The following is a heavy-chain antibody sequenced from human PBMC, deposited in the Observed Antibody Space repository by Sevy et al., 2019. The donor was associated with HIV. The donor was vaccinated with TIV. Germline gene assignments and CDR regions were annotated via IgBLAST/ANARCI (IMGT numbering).Heavy chain of an antibody. Sequence: ASVKVSCKASGYTFVYYAIHWVRQAPGQRLEWMGWMNVGNGNTKYSQKFQGRATFSRDTSASEAYMKLSSLKSEDTAVYYCARDQAGAHTGLDYWGQGTQVTVSS. CDR2: MNVGNGNT. D-gene: IGHD4-17*01. J-gene: IGHJ4*02. CDR3: ARDQAGAHTGLDY. V-gene: IGHV1-3*01. CDR1: GYTFVYYA.